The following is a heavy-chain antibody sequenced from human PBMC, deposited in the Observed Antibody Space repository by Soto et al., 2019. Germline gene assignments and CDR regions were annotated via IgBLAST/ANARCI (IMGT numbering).Heavy chain of an antibody. CDR2: ISAYNGNT. CDR1: GYTFTSYG. J-gene: IGHJ4*02. Sequence: ASVKVSCKASGYTFTSYGISLVRQAPGQGLEWMGWISAYNGNTSYAQKLQGRVTMTTDTSTSTAYMELRSLRSDDTAVYYCARDLRITIFGVVTKPYDYWGQGTLVTVSS. V-gene: IGHV1-18*01. CDR3: ARDLRITIFGVVTKPYDY. D-gene: IGHD3-3*01.